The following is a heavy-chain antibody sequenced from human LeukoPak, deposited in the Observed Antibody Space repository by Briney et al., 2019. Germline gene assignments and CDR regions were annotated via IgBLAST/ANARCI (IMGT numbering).Heavy chain of an antibody. Sequence: ASVKVPCKVSGYTISELSMYWVRQGPGKGLEWMGSFDHENDETIYAQNFQGRISMTEDTSTQTAYMELTSLGSEDTAVYYCATDGSGRYSVDCWGQGTLVTVSS. CDR3: ATDGSGRYSVDC. V-gene: IGHV1-24*01. D-gene: IGHD3-10*01. CDR2: FDHENDET. J-gene: IGHJ4*02. CDR1: GYTISELS.